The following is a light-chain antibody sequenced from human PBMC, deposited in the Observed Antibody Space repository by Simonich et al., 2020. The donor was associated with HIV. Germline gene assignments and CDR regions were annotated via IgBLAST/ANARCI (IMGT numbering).Light chain of an antibody. J-gene: IGKJ2*01. CDR2: AAS. CDR1: QGISSY. Sequence: AIRMTQSPSSLSASTGDRVTITCRASQGISSYLAWYQQKPGKAPNLLIYAASTLQSGVPSRFSGSGSGTDFTLTISCLQSEDFATYYCQQSYSTPPYTFGQGTKLEIK. V-gene: IGKV1-8*01. CDR3: QQSYSTPPYT.